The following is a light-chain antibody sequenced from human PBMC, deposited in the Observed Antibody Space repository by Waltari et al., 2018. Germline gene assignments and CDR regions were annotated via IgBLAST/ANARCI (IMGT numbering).Light chain of an antibody. CDR1: GSDVGGHFF. V-gene: IGLV2-11*01. Sequence: QSALTQPRSVSGSPGQSVTISCTGTGSDVGGHFFISWYQHLPGKAPKLILYYVNERPSGVPDRFSGSKSGNSASLTISGLQAEDEAVYYCCSYAASRTWVFGGGTRLTVL. CDR3: CSYAASRTWV. J-gene: IGLJ3*02. CDR2: YVN.